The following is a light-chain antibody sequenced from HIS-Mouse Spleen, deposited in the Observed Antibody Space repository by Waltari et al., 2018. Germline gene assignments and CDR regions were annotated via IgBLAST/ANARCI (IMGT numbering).Light chain of an antibody. V-gene: IGLV2-23*01. Sequence: QSALTQPASVSGSPGQSITISCTGTSSDFGGYNLVSWYQQHPGKAPKLMIYEGSKRPSGVSNRFSGSKSGNTASLTISGLQAEDEADYYCCSYAGSSTHVVFGGGTKLTVL. CDR1: SSDFGGYNL. CDR2: EGS. J-gene: IGLJ2*01. CDR3: CSYAGSSTHVV.